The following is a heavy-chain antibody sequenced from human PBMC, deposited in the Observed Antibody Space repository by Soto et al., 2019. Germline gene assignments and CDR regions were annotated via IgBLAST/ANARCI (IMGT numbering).Heavy chain of an antibody. V-gene: IGHV3-23*01. J-gene: IGHJ4*02. Sequence: EVQLLESGGGLVQPGGSLRLSCAASGFTFSSYAMNWVRQAPGKGLEWVLVISGSGDSTYYADSVKGRFTISRDNSKNTLYLQMNSLRAEDTAVYYCASRSSGWYFDYWGQGTLITVSS. CDR3: ASRSSGWYFDY. CDR2: ISGSGDST. CDR1: GFTFSSYA. D-gene: IGHD6-19*01.